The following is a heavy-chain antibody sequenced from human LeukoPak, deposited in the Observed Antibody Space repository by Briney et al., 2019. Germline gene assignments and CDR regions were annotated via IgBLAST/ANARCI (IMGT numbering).Heavy chain of an antibody. D-gene: IGHD2-2*03. CDR1: GGTFSSYA. V-gene: IGHV1-69*01. J-gene: IGHJ6*03. CDR2: IIPIFGTA. CDR3: ASEMDIVVVPAVYYYYMDV. Sequence: SVKVSCKASGGTFSSYAISWVRQAPGQGLEWMGGIIPIFGTANYAQKFQGRVTITADESTSTAYMELSSLRSEDTAVYYCASEMDIVVVPAVYYYYMDVWGKGTTVTVSS.